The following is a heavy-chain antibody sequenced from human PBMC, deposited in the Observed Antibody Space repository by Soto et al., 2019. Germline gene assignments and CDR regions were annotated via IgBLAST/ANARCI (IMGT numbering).Heavy chain of an antibody. CDR3: ARRQWLGTFDY. CDR1: GGSISSYY. V-gene: IGHV4-59*08. Sequence: QVQLQESGPGLVKPSETLSLTCTVSGGSISSYYWSWLRQPPGKGLEWIGSIYYSGYTNYNPSLKSRVTISVDTSKNQFSLKLSSVTAADTAVYYCARRQWLGTFDYWGQGTLVTVSS. CDR2: IYYSGYT. J-gene: IGHJ4*02. D-gene: IGHD6-19*01.